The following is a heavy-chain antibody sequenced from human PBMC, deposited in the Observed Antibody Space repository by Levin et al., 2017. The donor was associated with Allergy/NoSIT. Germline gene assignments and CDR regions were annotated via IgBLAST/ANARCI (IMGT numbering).Heavy chain of an antibody. V-gene: IGHV3-33*01. Sequence: SCAASGFTFSSYGMHWVRQAPGKGLEGLAVIGYDGSNKYYADSVKGRFTISRDNSKNTLYLQMNSLRAEDTAVYYCARRGEKGFDYWGQGTLVTVSS. J-gene: IGHJ4*02. CDR2: IGYDGSNK. CDR3: ARRGEKGFDY. D-gene: IGHD3-3*01. CDR1: GFTFSSYG.